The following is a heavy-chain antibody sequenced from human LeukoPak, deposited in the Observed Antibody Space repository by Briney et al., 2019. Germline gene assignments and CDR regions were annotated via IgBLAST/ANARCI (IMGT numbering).Heavy chain of an antibody. Sequence: PSETLSLTCAVSGYSISSGYYWGWIRQPPGKGLEWIGSIYHSGSTYYNPSLKSRVTISVDTSKNQFSLKLSSVTAADTAVYYCARGFGAMVRGVRGPTWPNLDYWGQGTLVTVSS. CDR3: ARGFGAMVRGVRGPTWPNLDY. CDR1: GYSISSGYY. D-gene: IGHD3-10*01. CDR2: IYHSGST. J-gene: IGHJ4*02. V-gene: IGHV4-38-2*01.